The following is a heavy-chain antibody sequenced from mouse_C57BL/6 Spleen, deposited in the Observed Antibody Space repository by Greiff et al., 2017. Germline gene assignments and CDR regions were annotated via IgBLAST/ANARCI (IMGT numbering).Heavy chain of an antibody. J-gene: IGHJ2*01. CDR3: AREHDDGYFYFDY. D-gene: IGHD2-3*01. V-gene: IGHV1-18*01. CDR1: GYTFTDYN. CDR2: INPNNGGT. Sequence: EVKLQESGPELVKPGASVKIPCKASGYTFTDYNMDWVKQSHGKSLEWIGDINPNNGGTIYNQKFKGKATLTVDKSSSTAYMELRSLTSEDTAVYYCAREHDDGYFYFDYWGQGTTLTVSS.